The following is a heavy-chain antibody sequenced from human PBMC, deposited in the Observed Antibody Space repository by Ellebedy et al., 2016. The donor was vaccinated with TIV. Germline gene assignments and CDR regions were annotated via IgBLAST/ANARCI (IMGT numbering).Heavy chain of an antibody. CDR1: GVTFSTYA. CDR2: ISESGGST. CDR3: AKGKVADS. Sequence: GESLKISCPDAGVTFSTYAMNWVRQAPGKGLEWVSGISESGGSTYYADSVKGRFTISRDNSKDTLYLEMNSLRVDDTAVYYCAKGKVADSWGQGTLVTVSS. D-gene: IGHD2-15*01. V-gene: IGHV3-23*01. J-gene: IGHJ4*02.